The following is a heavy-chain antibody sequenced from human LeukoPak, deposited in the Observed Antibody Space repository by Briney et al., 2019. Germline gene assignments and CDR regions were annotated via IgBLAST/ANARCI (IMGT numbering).Heavy chain of an antibody. J-gene: IGHJ4*02. V-gene: IGHV3-74*01. CDR3: AKSPPGGWNDGFDY. D-gene: IGHD1-1*01. Sequence: GGSLRLSCAASGFTFRSYWMHWVRQAPGKGLVWVSRLNTDGSSTDYADSVKGRFTISRDNSKNTLYLQMNSLRAEDTAVYYCAKSPPGGWNDGFDYWGQGTLVTVSS. CDR2: LNTDGSST. CDR1: GFTFRSYW.